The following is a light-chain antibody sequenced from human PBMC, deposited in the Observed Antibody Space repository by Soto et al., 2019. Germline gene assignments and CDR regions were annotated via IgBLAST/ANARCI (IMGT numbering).Light chain of an antibody. V-gene: IGKV1-39*01. CDR2: AAS. J-gene: IGKJ5*01. CDR3: QHRYRTPHPIS. CDR1: QSISSY. Sequence: DIHITQSTSSLSASVGDRVTITCRAIQSISSYLNWYQQKPGKAPKLLIYAASSLQSGVPSRFSGSGSGTDFTLTISSLQPEDFPTYYCQHRYRTPHPISFGQGTRLEI.